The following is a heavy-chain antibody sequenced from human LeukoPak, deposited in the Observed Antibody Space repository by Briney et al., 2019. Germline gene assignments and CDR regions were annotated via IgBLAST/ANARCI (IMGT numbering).Heavy chain of an antibody. Sequence: GGSLRLSCAASGFTFSSYWMHWVRQAPGKGLEWVSAISDSGGRTYYADSVKGRFTISRDNSKNTLYLQMNSLRAEDTAVYYCAKEGRHYYDTNWFDPWGQGTLVTVSS. J-gene: IGHJ5*02. CDR3: AKEGRHYYDTNWFDP. D-gene: IGHD3-22*01. CDR2: ISDSGGRT. CDR1: GFTFSSYW. V-gene: IGHV3-23*01.